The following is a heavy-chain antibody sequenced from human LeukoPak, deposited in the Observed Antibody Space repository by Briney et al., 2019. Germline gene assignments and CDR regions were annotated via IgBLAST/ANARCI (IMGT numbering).Heavy chain of an antibody. J-gene: IGHJ5*02. D-gene: IGHD3-10*01. CDR3: ARGGYYGSGNDFRFDP. CDR2: IYYSGST. CDR1: GGSISSYY. V-gene: IGHV4-59*01. Sequence: SETLSLTCTVSGGSISSYYWSWIRQPPGKGLEWIGYIYYSGSTNYKPSLKSRVTISVDTSRNQFSLKLRSVNAADTAVYYCARGGYYGSGNDFRFDPWGQGTLVTVSS.